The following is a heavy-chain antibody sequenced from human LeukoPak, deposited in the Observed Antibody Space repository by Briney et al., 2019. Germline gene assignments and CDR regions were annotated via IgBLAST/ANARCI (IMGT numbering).Heavy chain of an antibody. Sequence: PGGSLRLSCAVSGFTSSSYDMSWVRQAPGKGLDWVSTISATGSRTYYADSVKGRFTISRDNSKNTLFLQMTSLRVDDTAVYYCAKIPYGGSRGPLDYWGQGTLLTVSS. CDR1: GFTSSSYD. V-gene: IGHV3-23*01. J-gene: IGHJ4*02. CDR3: AKIPYGGSRGPLDY. CDR2: ISATGSRT. D-gene: IGHD1-26*01.